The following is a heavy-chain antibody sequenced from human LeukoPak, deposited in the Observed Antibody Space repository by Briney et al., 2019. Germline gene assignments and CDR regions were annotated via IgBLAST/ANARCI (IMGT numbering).Heavy chain of an antibody. D-gene: IGHD1-14*01. J-gene: IGHJ2*01. Sequence: SETLSLTCTVSGGSISSSSYYWGWIRQPPGKGLEWIGSIYYRGSTYYNPSLKSRVTISVDTSKNQFSLKLSSVTAADTAVYYCAREPDYPTSSYWYFDLWGRGTLVTVSS. CDR3: AREPDYPTSSYWYFDL. V-gene: IGHV4-39*07. CDR2: IYYRGST. CDR1: GGSISSSSYY.